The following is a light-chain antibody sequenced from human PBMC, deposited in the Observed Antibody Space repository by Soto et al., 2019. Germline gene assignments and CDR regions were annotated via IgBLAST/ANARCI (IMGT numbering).Light chain of an antibody. J-gene: IGKJ1*01. CDR1: QSVSSN. CDR2: GAS. CDR3: QQYNTWA. Sequence: EIVMTQSPATLSVSPGERATLSCRASQSVSSNLAWYQQKPGQAPRLLIYGASTRATGIPARFSGSGSGTDFSLTISSLQSEDFAVYYCQQYNTWAFGQGTKV. V-gene: IGKV3-15*01.